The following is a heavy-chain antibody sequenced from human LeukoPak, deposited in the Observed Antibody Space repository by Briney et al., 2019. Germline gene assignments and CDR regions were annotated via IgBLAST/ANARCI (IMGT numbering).Heavy chain of an antibody. J-gene: IGHJ4*02. CDR3: ARGYYDSSGYDPGDY. V-gene: IGHV4-61*02. CDR2: IYTSGST. Sequence: SETLSLTCTVSGGSISSGSDYWSWIRQPAGKGLEWIGRIYTSGSTNYNPSLKSRVTISVDTSKNQFSLKLSSVTAADTAVYYCARGYYDSSGYDPGDYWSQGTLVTVSS. D-gene: IGHD3-22*01. CDR1: GGSISSGSDY.